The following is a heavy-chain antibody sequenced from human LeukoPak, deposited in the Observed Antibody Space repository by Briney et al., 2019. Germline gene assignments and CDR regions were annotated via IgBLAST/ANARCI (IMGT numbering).Heavy chain of an antibody. Sequence: SETLSPTCSVSGDSVSRSDSYWDWIRQPPGKGLGWIGTIYYSGRTYYSPSLKSRVTMSVDPSNNQFSLNLRSVTAADTAVYYCARRRYYDGSGYLEWGQGTLLSVSS. CDR3: ARRRYYDGSGYLE. V-gene: IGHV4-39*01. CDR1: GDSVSRSDSY. D-gene: IGHD3-22*01. J-gene: IGHJ1*01. CDR2: IYYSGRT.